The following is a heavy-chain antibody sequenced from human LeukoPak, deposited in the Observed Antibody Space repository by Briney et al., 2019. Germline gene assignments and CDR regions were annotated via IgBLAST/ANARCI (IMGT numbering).Heavy chain of an antibody. D-gene: IGHD2-2*01. V-gene: IGHV4-4*09. Sequence: SETLSLTCTVSGGSISSYYWRWIRQPPGKGLEWIGYIYTNGSTNYNPSLKSRVTISVDTSKNQFSLKLSSVTAADTAVYYCARRGRVPAAIPNYYYYYYMDVWGKGTTVTVSS. CDR1: GGSISSYY. J-gene: IGHJ6*03. CDR2: IYTNGST. CDR3: ARRGRVPAAIPNYYYYYYMDV.